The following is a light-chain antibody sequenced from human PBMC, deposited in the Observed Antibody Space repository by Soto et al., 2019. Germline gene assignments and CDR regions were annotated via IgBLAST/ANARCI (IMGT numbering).Light chain of an antibody. CDR3: QQYGSSLTWT. CDR2: GAS. CDR1: QSVSSRY. J-gene: IGKJ1*01. Sequence: EIVLTQSPGTLSLSPGERATLSCRASQSVSSRYLAWYQQKPGQAPRPLIYGASSRATGIPDRFSGSGSGTDFTLTISRLEPEDFAVYYCQQYGSSLTWTFGQGTKVDIK. V-gene: IGKV3-20*01.